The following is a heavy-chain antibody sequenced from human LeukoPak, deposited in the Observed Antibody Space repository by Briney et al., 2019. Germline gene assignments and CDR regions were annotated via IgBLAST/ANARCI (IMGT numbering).Heavy chain of an antibody. Sequence: GASVKFSCKASGYTFTSYGISWVRQAPGQGLEWMGWISAYNGNTNYAQKLQGRVTMTTDTSTSTAYMELRSLRSDDTAVYYCAREGALGRLLRSPDYYYGMDVWGQGTTVTVSS. CDR2: ISAYNGNT. CDR1: GYTFTSYG. D-gene: IGHD2-21*02. V-gene: IGHV1-18*01. J-gene: IGHJ6*02. CDR3: AREGALGRLLRSPDYYYGMDV.